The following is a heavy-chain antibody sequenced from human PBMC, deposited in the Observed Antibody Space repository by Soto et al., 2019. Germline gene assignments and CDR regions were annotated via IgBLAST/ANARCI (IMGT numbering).Heavy chain of an antibody. V-gene: IGHV1-18*01. Sequence: GASVKVSCKASGGTFSSYAISWVRQAPGQGLEWMGWISAYNGNTNYAQKLQGRVTMTTDTSTSTAYMELRSLRSDDTAVYYCARSTVGYSSSWYSIATDYFDYWGQGTLVTVSS. D-gene: IGHD6-13*01. CDR2: ISAYNGNT. CDR1: GGTFSSYA. J-gene: IGHJ4*02. CDR3: ARSTVGYSSSWYSIATDYFDY.